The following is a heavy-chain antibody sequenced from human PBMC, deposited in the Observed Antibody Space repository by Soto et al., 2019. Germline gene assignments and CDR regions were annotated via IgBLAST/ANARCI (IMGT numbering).Heavy chain of an antibody. Sequence: GSLRLSCAASGFTFSSYWMSWVRQAPGKGLEWVANIKQDGSEKYYVDSVKGRFTISRDNAKNSLYLQMNSLRAEDTAVYYCARDPSLGILRFLESYHYMDVWGKGTTVTVSS. V-gene: IGHV3-7*01. CDR1: GFTFSSYW. CDR3: ARDPSLGILRFLESYHYMDV. D-gene: IGHD3-3*01. J-gene: IGHJ6*03. CDR2: IKQDGSEK.